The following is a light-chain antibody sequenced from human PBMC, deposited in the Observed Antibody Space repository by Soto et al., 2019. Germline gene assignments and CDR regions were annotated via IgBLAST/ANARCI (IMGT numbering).Light chain of an antibody. CDR1: SSDVGGYNY. J-gene: IGLJ2*01. CDR3: SSYTSSSTVV. Sequence: QSVLTQPASVSGSPGQSITISCTGTSSDVGGYNYVSWYQQHPGKAPNLMIYEVSNRPSGVSNRFSGSKSGNTASLTISGLHAEDEADYYCSSYTSSSTVVFGGGTKLTVL. CDR2: EVS. V-gene: IGLV2-14*01.